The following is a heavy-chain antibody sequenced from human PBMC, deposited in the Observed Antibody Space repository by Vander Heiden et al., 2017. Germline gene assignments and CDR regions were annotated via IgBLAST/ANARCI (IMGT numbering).Heavy chain of an antibody. Sequence: EVQLVKSGGGLVQPGGSLRLSCAASGFRFNDHYMDWVRQAPGKGLEWVGRIRDKGTDYTTQYAASVEGRFTISRDDSKNSIYLQLNSLKTEDTAVYYCARVTRGNYLEFWGQGTLVTVSS. CDR3: ARVTRGNYLEF. V-gene: IGHV3-72*01. CDR1: GFRFNDHY. CDR2: IRDKGTDYTT. D-gene: IGHD3-16*02. J-gene: IGHJ4*02.